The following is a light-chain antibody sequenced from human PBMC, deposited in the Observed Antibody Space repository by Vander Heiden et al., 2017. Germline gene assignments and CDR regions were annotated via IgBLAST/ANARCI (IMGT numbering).Light chain of an antibody. CDR1: QSVCSSY. Sequence: EIVLTQSPGTLSLSPGERATLSCRASQSVCSSYLAWYQQKPGQAPRLLIYGASSRDTGIPDRFSGSGSGTDFTLTISRLEPEDFAVYYCQQYGSSPWTFGQGTKVEIK. CDR3: QQYGSSPWT. CDR2: GAS. J-gene: IGKJ1*01. V-gene: IGKV3-20*01.